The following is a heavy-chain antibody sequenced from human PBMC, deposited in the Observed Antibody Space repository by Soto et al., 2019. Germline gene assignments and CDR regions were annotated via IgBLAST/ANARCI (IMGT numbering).Heavy chain of an antibody. CDR3: AKASPDMGTIPYYLDY. CDR2: ISYDGSNK. D-gene: IGHD5-18*01. CDR1: GFTFSNYD. Sequence: QVQLVESGGGVVQPGWSLRLSCAASGFTFSNYDMHWVRQAPGKGLEWVALISYDGSNKYYADSVKGRFTISRDNSRDTLYLQMNSLRPADTAVYYSAKASPDMGTIPYYLDYWGQGTLVTVSS. V-gene: IGHV3-30*18. J-gene: IGHJ4*02.